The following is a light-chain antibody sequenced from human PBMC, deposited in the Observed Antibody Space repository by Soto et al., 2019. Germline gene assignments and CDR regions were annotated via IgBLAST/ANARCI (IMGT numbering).Light chain of an antibody. CDR2: AVS. Sequence: DIQMTQSPSSVSASVRDRVTITCRASHGINNWLAWYQQKPGKAPELLIYAVSYLQSGVPSRFSGSGSGTDFTLTISSLQPEDFATYFCKQSSAFPLTFGGGTKVDIK. J-gene: IGKJ4*01. CDR1: HGINNW. CDR3: KQSSAFPLT. V-gene: IGKV1-12*01.